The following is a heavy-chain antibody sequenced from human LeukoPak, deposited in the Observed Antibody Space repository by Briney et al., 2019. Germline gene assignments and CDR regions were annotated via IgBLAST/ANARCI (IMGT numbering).Heavy chain of an antibody. CDR1: GYTFTDYY. CDR2: INPNSGGT. CDR3: ARDQLDGSGSYNY. Sequence: ASVKVSCKASGYTFTDYYMHWVRQAPGQGLEWMGWINPNSGGTNYAQKFQGWVTMTRDTSISTAYMELSRLRSDDTAVYYCARDQLDGSGSYNYWGQGTLVTVSS. V-gene: IGHV1-2*04. D-gene: IGHD3-10*01. J-gene: IGHJ4*02.